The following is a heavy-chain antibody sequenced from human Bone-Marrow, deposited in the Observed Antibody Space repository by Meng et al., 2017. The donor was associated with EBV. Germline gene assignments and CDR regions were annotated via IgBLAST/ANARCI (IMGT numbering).Heavy chain of an antibody. J-gene: IGHJ4*02. Sequence: GHLLESGPGLVKPSGTLSLTCAVSGGSISSSNWWSWVRQPPGKGLEWIGEIYHSGSTNYNPSLKSRVTISVDKSKNQFSLKLSSVTAADTAVYYCARTGIAVAGDLNYWGQGTLVTVSS. V-gene: IGHV4-4*02. CDR1: GGSISSSNW. D-gene: IGHD6-19*01. CDR2: IYHSGST. CDR3: ARTGIAVAGDLNY.